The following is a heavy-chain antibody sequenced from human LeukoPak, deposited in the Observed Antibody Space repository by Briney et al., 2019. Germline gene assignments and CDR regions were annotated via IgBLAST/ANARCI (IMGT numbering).Heavy chain of an antibody. CDR2: INPNNGDT. CDR3: ARELVGAEFDY. D-gene: IGHD1-26*01. Sequence: ASVKVSCKASGYTFTSYYMHWVRQAPGQGLEWMGRINPNNGDTNYAQKFQGRVTMTRDTSISTAYMELRRLGSDDTAVYYCARELVGAEFDYWGQGSLVTVSS. CDR1: GYTFTSYY. V-gene: IGHV1-2*06. J-gene: IGHJ4*02.